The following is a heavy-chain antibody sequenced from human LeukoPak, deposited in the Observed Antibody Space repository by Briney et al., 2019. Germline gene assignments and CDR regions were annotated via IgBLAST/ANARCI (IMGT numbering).Heavy chain of an antibody. CDR1: GFTFSSYS. Sequence: KPGGSLRLSCADTGFTFSSYSMNWVRQAPGKGLEWVSSISSSSSYIYYADSVKARFTISRDNAKNSLYLQMNSLRPEDTAVYYCARDHCSSTSCLIAALAPGGDYWGQGTLVTVSS. CDR3: ARDHCSSTSCLIAALAPGGDY. D-gene: IGHD2-2*01. CDR2: ISSSSSYI. V-gene: IGHV3-21*01. J-gene: IGHJ4*02.